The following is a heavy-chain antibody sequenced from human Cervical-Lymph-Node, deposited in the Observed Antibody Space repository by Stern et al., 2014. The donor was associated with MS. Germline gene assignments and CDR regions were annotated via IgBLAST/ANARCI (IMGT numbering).Heavy chain of an antibody. CDR1: GDTFTDYA. CDR3: AREVGSLAMDV. CDR2: ITPIFGSA. V-gene: IGHV1-69*06. Sequence: VHLLQSGAEVKKPGSSVKVSCKASGDTFTDYAISWVRQAPGQGPEWMGGITPIFGSADYAQKFQGRLTITADKSTSTAYMNLSSLTSEDTAVYCCAREVGSLAMDVWGQGTTVIVSS. J-gene: IGHJ6*01. D-gene: IGHD1-1*01.